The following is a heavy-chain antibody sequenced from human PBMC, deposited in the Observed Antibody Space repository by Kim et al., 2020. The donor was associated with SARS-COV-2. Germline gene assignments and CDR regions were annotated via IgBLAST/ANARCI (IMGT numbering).Heavy chain of an antibody. CDR2: TYYRSKWYY. CDR3: ASGGRGGCTSSSCYFNT. Sequence: SQTLSLTCAISGDSVSSNSGAWNWIRQSPSRGLEWLGRTYYRSKWYYDYAVSVKSRITINADTTKNQFSLQLNSVTPEDTAVYYCASGGRGGCTSSSCYFNTWGQGTLVTVSS. CDR1: GDSVSSNSGA. J-gene: IGHJ5*02. D-gene: IGHD2-2*01. V-gene: IGHV6-1*01.